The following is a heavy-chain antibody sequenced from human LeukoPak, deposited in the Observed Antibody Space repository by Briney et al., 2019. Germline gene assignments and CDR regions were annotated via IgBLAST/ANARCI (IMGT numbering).Heavy chain of an antibody. D-gene: IGHD3-22*01. CDR1: GFTFSSYA. CDR2: ISYDGSNK. V-gene: IGHV3-30-3*01. CDR3: ARDGSTYYFNDY. Sequence: GGSLRLSCAASGFTFSSYAMHWVRQAPGKGLEWVAVISYDGSNKYYADSVKGRFTISRDNSKNTLYLQMNSLRAEDTAVYYCARDGSTYYFNDYWGQGTLVTVSS. J-gene: IGHJ4*02.